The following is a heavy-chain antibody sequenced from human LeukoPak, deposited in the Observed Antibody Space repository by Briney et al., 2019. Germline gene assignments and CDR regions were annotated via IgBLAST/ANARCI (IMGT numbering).Heavy chain of an antibody. CDR2: IYHSGST. V-gene: IGHV4-38-2*01. J-gene: IGHJ4*02. CDR3: ARHPYSSSYYFDY. D-gene: IGHD6-6*01. CDR1: GYSISSGYY. Sequence: SETLSLTCGVSGYSISSGYYWGWIRQPPGKGREWIGSIYHSGSTYYNPSLKSRVTISVDTSKNQFSLKLTSVTAADTAVYYCARHPYSSSYYFDYWGQGTLVTVSS.